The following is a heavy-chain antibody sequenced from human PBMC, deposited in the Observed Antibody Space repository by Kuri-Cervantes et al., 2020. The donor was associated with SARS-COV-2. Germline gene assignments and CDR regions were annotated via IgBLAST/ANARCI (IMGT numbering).Heavy chain of an antibody. CDR1: GFTVSSSY. J-gene: IGHJ5*02. D-gene: IGHD2-15*01. V-gene: IGHV3-53*05. Sequence: GGSLRLSCAASGFTVSSSYMNWVRQAPGKGLEWVSVLYIDGTTYYADSVKGRFTISRDNSGNTLYLQMGSLRSEDTAVYYCARGRGSVVVVTVLLRRDQNWFDPWGQGTLVTAPQ. CDR3: ARGRGSVVVVTVLLRRDQNWFDP. CDR2: LYIDGTT.